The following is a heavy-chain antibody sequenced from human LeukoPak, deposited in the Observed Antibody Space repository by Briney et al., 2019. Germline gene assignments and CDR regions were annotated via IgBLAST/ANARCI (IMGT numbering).Heavy chain of an antibody. J-gene: IGHJ5*02. CDR3: AGPSPAAGWFDP. Sequence: SETLSLTCTVSGGSISSSNYYWGWLRQPPGRGGEGVGSIYYSGSTYYNPSRKSRVTISVDTSKNQFSLKLSSVTAADTAVYYCAGPSPAAGWFDPWGQGTLVTVSS. V-gene: IGHV4-39*01. CDR2: IYYSGST. CDR1: GGSISSSNYY. D-gene: IGHD2-2*01.